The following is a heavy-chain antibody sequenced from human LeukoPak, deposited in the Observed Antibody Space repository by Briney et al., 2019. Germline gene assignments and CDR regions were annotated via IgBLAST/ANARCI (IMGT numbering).Heavy chain of an antibody. CDR1: GFTVSSNY. CDR2: IYSGGST. CDR3: AREYDDSSGYAYYFDY. Sequence: GGSLRLSCAASGFTVSSNYMSWVRQAPGKGLEWVSVIYSGGSTYYADSVKGRFTISRDNSKSTLYLQMNSLRAEDTAVYYCAREYDDSSGYAYYFDYWGQGTLVTVSS. D-gene: IGHD3-22*01. V-gene: IGHV3-66*01. J-gene: IGHJ4*02.